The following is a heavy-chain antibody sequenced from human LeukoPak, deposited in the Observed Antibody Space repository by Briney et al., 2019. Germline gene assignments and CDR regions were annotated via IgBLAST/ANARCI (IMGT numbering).Heavy chain of an antibody. CDR1: GVTFRNYW. D-gene: IGHD2-15*01. J-gene: IGHJ3*02. V-gene: IGHV3-7*03. CDR2: IDKEGNER. Sequence: GGSLRLSCAVSGVTFRNYWMSWVRQAPGKGLEWAANIDKEGNERSYVASVKGRFTISRDNAKNSLYLQMNSLGAEDTAMYYCALYCSSANCHDAFDIWGRGTKVTVSS. CDR3: ALYCSSANCHDAFDI.